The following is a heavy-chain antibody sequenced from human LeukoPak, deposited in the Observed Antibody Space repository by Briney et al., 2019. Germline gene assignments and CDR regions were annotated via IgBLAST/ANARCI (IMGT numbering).Heavy chain of an antibody. V-gene: IGHV3-48*01. Sequence: GGSLRLSCAASGFTFSSYSMNWVRQAPGKGLEWVSYISSRSATIYYADSVKGRFTISRDNAKNSLYLQMNSLRAEDTAVYYCVRHRTASDYWGQGALVTVSS. D-gene: IGHD1-1*01. CDR1: GFTFSSYS. CDR3: VRHRTASDY. J-gene: IGHJ4*02. CDR2: ISSRSATI.